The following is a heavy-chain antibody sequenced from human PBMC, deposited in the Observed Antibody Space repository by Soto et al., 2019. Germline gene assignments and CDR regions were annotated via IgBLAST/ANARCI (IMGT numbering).Heavy chain of an antibody. D-gene: IGHD3-16*02. CDR3: ARGKLSDYVWGSYRYHFDY. J-gene: IGHJ4*02. CDR1: GSSISSSGYY. V-gene: IGHV4-39*07. CDR2: MYYNVGT. Sequence: SETLSLTCIVSGSSISSSGYYWGWIRQPPGKGLEWIASMYYNVGTNYNPSLKSRVTISVDTSKNQFSLKLSSVTAADTAVYYCARGKLSDYVWGSYRYHFDYWGQGTVVTVSS.